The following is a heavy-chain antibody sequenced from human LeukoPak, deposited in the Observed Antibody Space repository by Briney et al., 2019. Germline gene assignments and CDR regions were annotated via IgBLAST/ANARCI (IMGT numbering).Heavy chain of an antibody. J-gene: IGHJ6*02. D-gene: IGHD3-16*01. CDR1: GYTFTSYG. Sequence: ASVKVSCKASGYTFTSYGISWVRQAPGQGLEWMGWISAYNGNTNYAQKLQGRVTMTTDTSTSTAYMELRGLRSDDTAVYYCARDRPTEVGSYYDYVWGSPEPNYYYGMDVWGQGTTVTVSS. CDR3: ARDRPTEVGSYYDYVWGSPEPNYYYGMDV. V-gene: IGHV1-18*01. CDR2: ISAYNGNT.